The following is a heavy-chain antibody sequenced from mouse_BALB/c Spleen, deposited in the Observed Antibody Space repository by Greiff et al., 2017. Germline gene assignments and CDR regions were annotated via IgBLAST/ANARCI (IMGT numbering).Heavy chain of an antibody. J-gene: IGHJ3*01. V-gene: IGHV3-2*02. CDR3: ARREGNSWFAY. CDR1: GYSITSDYA. CDR2: ISYSGST. Sequence: VQLKQSGPGLVKPSQSLSLTCTVTGYSITSDYAWNWIRQFPGNKLEWMGYISYSGSTSYNPSLKSRISITRDTSKNQFFLQLNSVTTEDTATYYCARREGNSWFAYWGQGTLVTVSA. D-gene: IGHD2-1*01.